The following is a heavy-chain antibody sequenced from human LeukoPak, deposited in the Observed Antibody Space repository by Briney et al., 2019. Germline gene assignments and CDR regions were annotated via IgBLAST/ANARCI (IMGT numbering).Heavy chain of an antibody. J-gene: IGHJ4*02. Sequence: GGSLRLSCAASGFTFSSYGMHWVRRAPGKGLEWVAVIWYDGSNKYYADSVKGRFTISRDNSKNTLYLQMNSLRAEDTAVYYCARGSGGYDWWGQGTLVTVSS. CDR3: ARGSGGYDW. D-gene: IGHD5-12*01. V-gene: IGHV3-33*01. CDR1: GFTFSSYG. CDR2: IWYDGSNK.